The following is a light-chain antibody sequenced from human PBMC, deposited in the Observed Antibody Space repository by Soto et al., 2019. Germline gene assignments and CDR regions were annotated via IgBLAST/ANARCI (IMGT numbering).Light chain of an antibody. CDR2: ATS. Sequence: DIQMTQSPSSVSASVGDSVTITCRATQGISSWLAWYQQKPGKAPKLLIYATSSLQSGVPSSFSGSGSGTDFILTISRLQPEDFATYDCQQANSFPWTVGRGNKVEVK. V-gene: IGKV1-12*01. CDR3: QQANSFPWT. CDR1: QGISSW. J-gene: IGKJ1*01.